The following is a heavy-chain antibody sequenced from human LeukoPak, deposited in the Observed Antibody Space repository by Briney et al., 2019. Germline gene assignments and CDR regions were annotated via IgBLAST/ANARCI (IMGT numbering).Heavy chain of an antibody. J-gene: IGHJ4*02. CDR2: ISGRGNGT. CDR3: AKRTMSDLDS. D-gene: IGHD5-24*01. CDR1: GFTFGSYA. Sequence: LAGGSLRLSCEASGFTFGSYAMNWVRQAPGKGLEWLAGISGRGNGTYYADSVRGRFLISRDNSKTTVYLQMNSLRVDDTATYWCAKRTMSDLDSWGQGTQVTVSS. V-gene: IGHV3-23*01.